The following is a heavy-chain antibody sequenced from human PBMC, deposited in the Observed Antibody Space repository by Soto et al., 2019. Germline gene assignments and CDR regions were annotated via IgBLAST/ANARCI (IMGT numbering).Heavy chain of an antibody. CDR1: GYTLTSYY. CDR2: INPSGGST. V-gene: IGHV1-46*03. Sequence: GASVKGSCKASGYTLTSYYMHWGRQAPGQGLEWMGIINPSGGSTSYAQKFQGRVTMTRDTSTSTVYMELSSLRSEDTAVYYCARVAQQTGTMVPGAFDIWGQGTMVTVS. CDR3: ARVAQQTGTMVPGAFDI. J-gene: IGHJ3*02. D-gene: IGHD1-7*01.